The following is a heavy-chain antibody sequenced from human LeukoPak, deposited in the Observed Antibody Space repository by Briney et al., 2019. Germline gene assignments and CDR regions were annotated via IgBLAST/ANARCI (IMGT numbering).Heavy chain of an antibody. CDR3: TSCPPRDY. Sequence: GGSLRLSCAASGFTFSSYSMNWVRQAPGKGLEWVSYISSSSSSIYYADSVKGRFTISRDNAKNSLYLQMNSLRAEDTAVYYCTSCPPRDYWGQGTLVTVSS. CDR1: GFTFSSYS. J-gene: IGHJ4*02. V-gene: IGHV3-48*01. CDR2: ISSSSSSI.